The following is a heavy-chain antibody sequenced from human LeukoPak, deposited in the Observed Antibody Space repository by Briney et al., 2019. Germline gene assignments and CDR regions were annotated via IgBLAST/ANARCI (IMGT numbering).Heavy chain of an antibody. CDR3: AKPPPSGGYYAHIDY. CDR2: IKEDGTET. V-gene: IGHV3-7*03. J-gene: IGHJ4*02. Sequence: SGGSLRLSCAASGFMFSSNWMSWVRLAPGKGLEWVANIKEDGTETYYVDSVKGRFTISRDNAKNSLYLQMNSLRVEDTAVYYCAKPPPSGGYYAHIDYWGQGTLVTVSS. D-gene: IGHD3-22*01. CDR1: GFMFSSNW.